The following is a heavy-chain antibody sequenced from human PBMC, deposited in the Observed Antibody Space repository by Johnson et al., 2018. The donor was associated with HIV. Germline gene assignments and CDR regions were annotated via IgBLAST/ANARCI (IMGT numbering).Heavy chain of an antibody. Sequence: VQLVESGGGLVQPGGSLRLSCAASGFTFSSYAMSWVRQAPGKGLEWVSAISGSGGSTYYADSVKGRFTISRDNSKNTLYLQMNSLRAEDTAVYYCARDRGYSSSSANAFDIWGQGTMVTVSS. CDR1: GFTFSSYA. CDR3: ARDRGYSSSSANAFDI. J-gene: IGHJ3*02. CDR2: ISGSGGST. D-gene: IGHD6-6*01. V-gene: IGHV3-23*04.